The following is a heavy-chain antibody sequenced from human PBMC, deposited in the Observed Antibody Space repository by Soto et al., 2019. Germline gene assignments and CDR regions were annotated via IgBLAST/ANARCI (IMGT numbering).Heavy chain of an antibody. V-gene: IGHV4-4*07. Sequence: SATLSITCTVSGGSISSYYWSWIRQPAGKGLEWIGRIYTSGSTNYNPSLKSRVTMSVDTSKNQFSLKLSSVTAADTAVYYCARYQSPDYYDSSGFLTSWGQGTLVTVS. CDR3: ARYQSPDYYDSSGFLTS. J-gene: IGHJ4*02. D-gene: IGHD3-22*01. CDR1: GGSISSYY. CDR2: IYTSGST.